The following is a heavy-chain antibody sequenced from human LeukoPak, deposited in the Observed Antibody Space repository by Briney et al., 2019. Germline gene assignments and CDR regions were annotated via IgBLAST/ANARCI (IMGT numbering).Heavy chain of an antibody. D-gene: IGHD5-12*01. CDR1: GYTFTSYY. Sequence: ASVKVSCEASGYTFTSYYMHWVRRAPGQGLEWMGIINPSGGSTSYAQKFQGRVTMTRDTSTSTVYMELSSLRSEDTAVYYCAGSGYDYGDDAFDIWGQGTMVTVSS. V-gene: IGHV1-46*01. CDR3: AGSGYDYGDDAFDI. CDR2: INPSGGST. J-gene: IGHJ3*02.